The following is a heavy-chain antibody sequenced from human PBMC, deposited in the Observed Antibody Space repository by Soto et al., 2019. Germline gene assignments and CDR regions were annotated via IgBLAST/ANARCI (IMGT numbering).Heavy chain of an antibody. V-gene: IGHV3-33*03. CDR1: GFTFGSYG. Sequence: QVQLVESGGSVVQPGRSLRLSCAASGFTFGSYGMHWVRQAPGKGPERVAVIWDDGSNKDYGDSVKGRFTISRDNSKNTLYLQMNRLSAEDTAVYYCAGTLSMPVAGTIWYFDLWGRGTLVSVSS. J-gene: IGHJ2*01. D-gene: IGHD6-19*01. CDR2: IWDDGSNK. CDR3: AGTLSMPVAGTIWYFDL.